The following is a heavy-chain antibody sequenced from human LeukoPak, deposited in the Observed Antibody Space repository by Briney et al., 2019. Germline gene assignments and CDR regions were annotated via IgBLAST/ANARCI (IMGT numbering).Heavy chain of an antibody. D-gene: IGHD3-16*01. Sequence: SETLSLTCAVSGYSISSSNWWGWIRQPPGKGLEWIGYIYYSGSTYYNPSLKSRVTMSEDTSKNQFSLKLSSVTAVDTAVYYCARKGGDYVWGSYPLDYWGQGTLVTVSS. CDR3: ARKGGDYVWGSYPLDY. V-gene: IGHV4-28*01. CDR2: IYYSGST. J-gene: IGHJ4*02. CDR1: GYSISSSNW.